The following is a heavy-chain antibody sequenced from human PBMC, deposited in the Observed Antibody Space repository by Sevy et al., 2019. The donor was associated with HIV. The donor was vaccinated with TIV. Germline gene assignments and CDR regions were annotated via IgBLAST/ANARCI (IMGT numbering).Heavy chain of an antibody. D-gene: IGHD5-12*01. CDR2: IKSKTDGGTT. J-gene: IGHJ3*02. CDR1: GFTFSNAW. CDR3: TTGMGATMPYDAFDI. Sequence: GGSLRLSCAASGFTFSNAWMSWVRQAPGKGLEWVGRIKSKTDGGTTDYAAPVKGRFTISRDDSKNTLYLQMNSLKTEDTAVYYCTTGMGATMPYDAFDIGAKGQWSPSPQ. V-gene: IGHV3-15*01.